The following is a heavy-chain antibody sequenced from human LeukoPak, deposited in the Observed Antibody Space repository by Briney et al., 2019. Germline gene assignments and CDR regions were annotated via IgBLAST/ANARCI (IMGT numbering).Heavy chain of an antibody. CDR3: GRPAYFASHD. CDR1: GYNFPKSW. CDR2: IYPDDSRT. J-gene: IGHJ4*02. Sequence: GESLKISCKGSGYNFPKSWIGWVRQLPGKGLEWMAIIYPDDSRTKYSPSFQGQVTISADRSINTAYLQWSSLRASHTAMYYCGRPAYFASHDWGQGTLVTVSS. V-gene: IGHV5-51*01. D-gene: IGHD3-10*01.